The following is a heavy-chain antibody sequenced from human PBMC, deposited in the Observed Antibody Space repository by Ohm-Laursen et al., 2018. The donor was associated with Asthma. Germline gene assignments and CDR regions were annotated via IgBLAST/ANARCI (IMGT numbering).Heavy chain of an antibody. CDR2: ISGSGGST. CDR3: AKDNGAVVYRNGMDV. Sequence: SLRLSCAASGFTFSSYAMSWVRQAPGKGLEWVSAISGSGGSTYYADSVKGRFTISRDNSRNTLYLQMNSLRAEDTALYYCAKDNGAVVYRNGMDVWGQGTTVTVSS. V-gene: IGHV3-23*01. CDR1: GFTFSSYA. J-gene: IGHJ6*02. D-gene: IGHD5/OR15-5a*01.